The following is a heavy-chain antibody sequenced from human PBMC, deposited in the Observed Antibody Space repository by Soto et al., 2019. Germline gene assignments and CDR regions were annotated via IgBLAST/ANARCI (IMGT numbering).Heavy chain of an antibody. J-gene: IGHJ4*02. Sequence: QISLKESGPTVVKPTQTLTLTCTFSGFSLTTYGEGVAWIRQPPGKALEWLALIYWDDNKRYSPSLRTRLTITKDTSNNQVVVTMTDTDPEDTGTYFCAHRPGTGSYDFWGQGILVTVSS. V-gene: IGHV2-5*02. D-gene: IGHD3-10*01. CDR1: GFSLTTYGEG. CDR3: AHRPGTGSYDF. CDR2: IYWDDNK.